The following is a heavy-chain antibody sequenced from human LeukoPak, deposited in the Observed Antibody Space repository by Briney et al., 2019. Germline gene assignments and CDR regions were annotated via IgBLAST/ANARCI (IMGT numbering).Heavy chain of an antibody. CDR1: GFTFSSFS. J-gene: IGHJ4*02. CDR3: ARVIGSYGDSAY. Sequence: GGSLRLSWAAPGFTFSSFSMNWVRQAPGKGLEWISYISSSSSSTYYADSVKSRFTISRDNAKNSLYLQMNSLRAEDTAVYYCARVIGSYGDSAYWGQGTLVTVSS. D-gene: IGHD4-17*01. CDR2: ISSSSSST. V-gene: IGHV3-48*04.